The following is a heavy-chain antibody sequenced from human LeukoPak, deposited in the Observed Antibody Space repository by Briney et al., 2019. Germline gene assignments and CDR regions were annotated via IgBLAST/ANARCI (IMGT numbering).Heavy chain of an antibody. CDR1: GFTFSSYA. J-gene: IGHJ5*02. CDR2: ISYDGSNK. CDR3: APLDRANWNPRGFDP. Sequence: GGSLRLSCAASGFTFSSYAMHWVRQAPGKGLEWVAVISYDGSNKYYADSVKGRFTISRDNSKNTLYLQMNSLRAEDTAVYYCAPLDRANWNPRGFDPWGQGTLVTVSS. D-gene: IGHD1-1*01. V-gene: IGHV3-30*04.